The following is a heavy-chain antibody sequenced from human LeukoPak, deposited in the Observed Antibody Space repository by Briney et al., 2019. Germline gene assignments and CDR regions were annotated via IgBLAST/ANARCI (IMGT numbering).Heavy chain of an antibody. V-gene: IGHV1-18*01. Sequence: ASVTVSFKASGYTFTSYGISWVRQAPGQGLEWMGWISAYNGNTNYAQKLQGRVTITTDTSTSTAYMELRSLRSDDTAVYYCARETGTPPAKRFDPWGQGTLVTVSS. D-gene: IGHD1-1*01. CDR3: ARETGTPPAKRFDP. J-gene: IGHJ5*02. CDR2: ISAYNGNT. CDR1: GYTFTSYG.